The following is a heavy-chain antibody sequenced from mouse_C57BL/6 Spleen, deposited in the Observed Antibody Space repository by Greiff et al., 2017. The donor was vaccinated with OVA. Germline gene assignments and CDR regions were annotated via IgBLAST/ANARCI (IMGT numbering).Heavy chain of an antibody. V-gene: IGHV8-8*01. CDR1: GFSLSTFGMG. J-gene: IGHJ4*01. CDR3: AWRRDAMDY. Sequence: QVNLKESGPGLLQPSQTLSLTCSFSGFSLSTFGMGVGWIRQPSGKGLEWLAHIWWDDAKYYNPALTSRLTISKDTSKNQVFLTIANVDTAVTATDYCAWRRDAMDYWGQGTSVTVSS. CDR2: IWWDDAK.